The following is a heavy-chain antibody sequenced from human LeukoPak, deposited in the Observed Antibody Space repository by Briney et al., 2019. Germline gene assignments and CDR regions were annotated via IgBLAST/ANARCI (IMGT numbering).Heavy chain of an antibody. CDR1: GFIFNNYV. CDR2: ISGSGAGT. Sequence: PGGSLRLSCAASGFIFNNYVMTWVRQAPGTGLEWVSTISGSGAGTYYADSVKGRFTISRDNAKNSLYLQMNSLRAEDTAVYYCAREEATGTTNWFDPWGQGTLVTVSS. V-gene: IGHV3-23*01. J-gene: IGHJ5*02. D-gene: IGHD1-1*01. CDR3: AREEATGTTNWFDP.